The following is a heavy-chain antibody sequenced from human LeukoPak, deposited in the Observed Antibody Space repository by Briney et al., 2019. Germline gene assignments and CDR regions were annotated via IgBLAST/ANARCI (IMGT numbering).Heavy chain of an antibody. J-gene: IGHJ6*02. CDR1: GGSFSSYY. D-gene: IGHD5-12*01. CDR3: ATGESGYDYYYYGMDV. Sequence: SESLSLTCAVYGGSFSSYYWSWIRQPAGKGLEWIGRIYTSGSTNYNPSLKSRVTMSVDTSKNQFSLKLSSVTAADTAVYYCATGESGYDYYYYGMDVWGQGTTVTVSS. V-gene: IGHV4-59*10. CDR2: IYTSGST.